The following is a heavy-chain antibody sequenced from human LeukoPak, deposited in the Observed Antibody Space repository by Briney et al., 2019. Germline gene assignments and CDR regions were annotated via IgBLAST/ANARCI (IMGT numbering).Heavy chain of an antibody. D-gene: IGHD4-17*01. J-gene: IGHJ4*02. CDR3: ARGYDYGDYVGDFDY. Sequence: ASVKVSCKASGYTFTSYPISWVRQAPRQGLDWMGWISVYNSNTKYAQKLQGRVTMTTDRSTRTAYMELRSLRSDDTAVYYCARGYDYGDYVGDFDYWGQGTLVTVSS. CDR2: ISVYNSNT. CDR1: GYTFTSYP. V-gene: IGHV1-18*01.